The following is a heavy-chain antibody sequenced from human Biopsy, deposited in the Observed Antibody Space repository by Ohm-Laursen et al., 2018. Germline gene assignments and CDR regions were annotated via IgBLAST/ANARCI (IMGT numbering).Heavy chain of an antibody. J-gene: IGHJ3*02. Sequence: SETLSLTCTVSDDSASSGRYYWTWIRQPPRKPLEWIGYFYSSGTTRYNPSLESRLSISMDTSKNEVSLRLTSMTAADTAVYFCARAPADQYAARNYYSSHAFDMWGQGTKVTVSS. CDR1: DDSASSGRYY. CDR2: FYSSGTT. V-gene: IGHV4-61*01. CDR3: ARAPADQYAARNYYSSHAFDM. D-gene: IGHD3-10*01.